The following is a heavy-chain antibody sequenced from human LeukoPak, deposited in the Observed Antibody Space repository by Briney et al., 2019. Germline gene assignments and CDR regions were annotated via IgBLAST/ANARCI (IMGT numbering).Heavy chain of an antibody. V-gene: IGHV4-59*01. CDR1: GGSISCYY. D-gene: IGHD2-2*02. Sequence: SETLSLTCTVSGGSISCYYWSWIRQPPGKGLEWIGYIYYSGSTNYNPSLKSRVTISVDTSKNQFSLKLSSVTAADTAVYYCARDKLGYCSSTSCYRGFDPWGQGTLVTVSS. J-gene: IGHJ5*02. CDR3: ARDKLGYCSSTSCYRGFDP. CDR2: IYYSGST.